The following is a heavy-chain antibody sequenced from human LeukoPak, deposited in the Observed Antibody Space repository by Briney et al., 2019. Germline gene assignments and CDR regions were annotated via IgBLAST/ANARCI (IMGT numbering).Heavy chain of an antibody. CDR2: IKEDGSER. CDR3: AKDSHDYGDPTFGDY. J-gene: IGHJ4*02. Sequence: GGSLRLSCEGSASIFSGHWMNWVRQTPGKGLEWVASIKEDGSERQYVDSVKGRFSISRDNTKGSLFLQLNSLRAEDTAVYYCAKDSHDYGDPTFGDYWGQGTLVTVSS. D-gene: IGHD4-17*01. V-gene: IGHV3-7*03. CDR1: ASIFSGHW.